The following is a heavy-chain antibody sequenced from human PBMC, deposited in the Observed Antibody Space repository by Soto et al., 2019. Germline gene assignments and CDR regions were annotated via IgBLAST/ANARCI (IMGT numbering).Heavy chain of an antibody. CDR1: GFTFNTHW. D-gene: IGHD4-17*01. CDR2: IYFDGITT. Sequence: GGSLRLSCTASGFTFNTHWMHWVRQAPGKGLVWVSRIYFDGITTNYADSVKGRLTVSRDNSKNTLFLQMNSLGAEDTAVYYCTKEGGTVTKFDFWGQGTLVTVSS. CDR3: TKEGGTVTKFDF. V-gene: IGHV3-74*01. J-gene: IGHJ4*02.